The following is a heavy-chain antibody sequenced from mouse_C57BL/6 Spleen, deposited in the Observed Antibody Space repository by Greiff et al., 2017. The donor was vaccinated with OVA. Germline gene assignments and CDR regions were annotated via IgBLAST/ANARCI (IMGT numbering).Heavy chain of an antibody. D-gene: IGHD1-1*01. CDR1: GYAFSSYW. Sequence: VQVVESGAELVKPGASVKISCKASGYAFSSYWMNWVKQRPGKGLEWIGQIYPGDGDTNFNGKFKGKATLTADKSSSTAYMQLSSLTSEDSAVYFCANTEAMDYWGQGTSVTVSS. CDR3: ANTEAMDY. V-gene: IGHV1-80*01. CDR2: IYPGDGDT. J-gene: IGHJ4*01.